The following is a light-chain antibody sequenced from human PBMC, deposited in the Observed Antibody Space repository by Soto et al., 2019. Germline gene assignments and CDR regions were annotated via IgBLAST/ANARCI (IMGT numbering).Light chain of an antibody. CDR1: QSVSSN. V-gene: IGKV3D-15*01. CDR2: GAS. Sequence: EIVMTQSPATLSVSPGERATLSCRASQSVSSNLAWYQQKPGQAPRLLIYGASTRATGIPARFSGSGSGTEFTLTITNLQPEDFATYYCQQVNTFPYTFGQGT. J-gene: IGKJ2*01. CDR3: QQVNTFPYT.